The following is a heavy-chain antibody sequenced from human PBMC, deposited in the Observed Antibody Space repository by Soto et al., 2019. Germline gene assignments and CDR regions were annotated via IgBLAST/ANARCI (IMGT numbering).Heavy chain of an antibody. D-gene: IGHD3-16*02. CDR1: GFTFSSCG. CDR3: AKGRGREDDYVWGSYRYTPNWFDP. Sequence: SLRLSCAASGFTFSSCGMHWVRQAPGKGLEWVAVISYDGSNKYYADSVKGRFTISRDNSKNTLYLQMNSLRAEDTAVYYCAKGRGREDDYVWGSYRYTPNWFDPWGQGTLVAVSS. J-gene: IGHJ5*02. V-gene: IGHV3-30*18. CDR2: ISYDGSNK.